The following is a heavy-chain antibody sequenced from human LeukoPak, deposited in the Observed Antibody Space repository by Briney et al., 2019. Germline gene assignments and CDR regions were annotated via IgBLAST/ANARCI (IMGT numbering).Heavy chain of an antibody. CDR2: INPNSGGT. D-gene: IGHD3-10*01. Sequence: ASVEVSCKASGYTFTGYYMHWVRQAPGQGLEWMGWINPNSGGTNYAQKFQGRVTMTRDTSISTAYMELSRLRSDDTAVYYCARVGVVVWGVIIDAFDIWGQGTMVTVSS. CDR1: GYTFTGYY. CDR3: ARVGVVVWGVIIDAFDI. J-gene: IGHJ3*02. V-gene: IGHV1-2*02.